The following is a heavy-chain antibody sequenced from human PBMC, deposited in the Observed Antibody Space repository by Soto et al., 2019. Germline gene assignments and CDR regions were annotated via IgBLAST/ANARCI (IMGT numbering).Heavy chain of an antibody. J-gene: IGHJ4*02. Sequence: GGSLRLSCAASGFTFSTFAMNWVRHAPGKGLEWVSGITGGSGFTFYADSVKGRFTISRDDSGNTMFLQMSSLRAEDTAKYYCAKSGPTNYFDFWGQGTLVTVSS. V-gene: IGHV3-23*01. CDR1: GFTFSTFA. CDR3: AKSGPTNYFDF. D-gene: IGHD1-26*01. CDR2: ITGGSGFT.